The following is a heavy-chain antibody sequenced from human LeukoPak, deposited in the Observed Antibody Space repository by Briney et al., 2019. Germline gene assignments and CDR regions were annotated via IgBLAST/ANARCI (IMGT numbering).Heavy chain of an antibody. D-gene: IGHD6-13*01. V-gene: IGHV4-39*01. J-gene: IGHJ4*02. CDR3: ARLGYSVSWTDC. Sequence: SETLSLTCTVSGGSISSTSHYWGWIRQPPGKGLEWIGSIYYSGSTYYNPSLKSRVSISVDTSKNQFSLRLSSVTAADMAVYFCARLGYSVSWTDCWGQGTLVTVSS. CDR2: IYYSGST. CDR1: GGSISSTSHY.